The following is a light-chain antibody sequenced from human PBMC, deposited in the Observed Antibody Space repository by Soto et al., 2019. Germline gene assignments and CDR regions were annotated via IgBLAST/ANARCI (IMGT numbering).Light chain of an antibody. CDR3: DSYAGTSTWV. Sequence: QSALTQPASVSESPGQSITISCTGTNNDVGNYKLVSWFQHHLGKAPKLIIYEGTKRPSGVSNRFSASQSGNTASLTISGLQAEDEAAYYCDSYAGTSTWVFGGGTQLT. V-gene: IGLV2-23*01. CDR1: NNDVGNYKL. CDR2: EGT. J-gene: IGLJ3*02.